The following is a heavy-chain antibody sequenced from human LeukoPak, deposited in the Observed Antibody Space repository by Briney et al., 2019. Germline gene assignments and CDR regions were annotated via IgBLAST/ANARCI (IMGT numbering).Heavy chain of an antibody. D-gene: IGHD6-25*01. CDR2: ISSSSSYI. CDR3: ARDPTQQRTINWFDP. Sequence: GGSLRLSCAASGLTFSSYSMNWVRQAPGKGLEWVSSISSSSSYIYYADSVKGRFTISRDNAKNSLYLQMNSLRAEDTAVYYCARDPTQQRTINWFDPWGQGTLVTVSS. CDR1: GLTFSSYS. J-gene: IGHJ5*02. V-gene: IGHV3-21*01.